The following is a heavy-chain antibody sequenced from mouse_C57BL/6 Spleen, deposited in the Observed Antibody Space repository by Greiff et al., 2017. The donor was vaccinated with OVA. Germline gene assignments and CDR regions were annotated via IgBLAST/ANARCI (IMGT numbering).Heavy chain of an antibody. V-gene: IGHV1-80*01. D-gene: IGHD1-1*01. CDR3: ARYYYGSSYFDY. Sequence: QVQLQQPGAELVKPGASVKLSCKASGYTFTSYWMQWVKQRPGKGLEWIGQIYPGDGDTNYNGKFKGKATLTADTSSSTAYMQLSSLTSEDSAVYFCARYYYGSSYFDYWGQGTTLTVSS. CDR2: IYPGDGDT. CDR1: GYTFTSYW. J-gene: IGHJ2*01.